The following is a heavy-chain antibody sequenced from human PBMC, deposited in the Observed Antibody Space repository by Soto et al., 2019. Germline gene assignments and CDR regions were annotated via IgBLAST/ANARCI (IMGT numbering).Heavy chain of an antibody. CDR2: ISYSGST. Sequence: SETLSLTCTVSGGSISNGIYYWSWIRQHPGKGLEWIGYISYSGSTSYNPSLKSLVTILVDTSKNHFSLKLTSVTAADTAVYYCARGVSYWGQGTLVTVSS. CDR3: ARGVSY. J-gene: IGHJ4*02. CDR1: GGSISNGIYY. V-gene: IGHV4-31*01. D-gene: IGHD6-6*01.